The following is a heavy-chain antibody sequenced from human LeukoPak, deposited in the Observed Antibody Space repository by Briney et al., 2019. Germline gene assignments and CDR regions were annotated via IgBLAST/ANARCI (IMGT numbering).Heavy chain of an antibody. V-gene: IGHV3-23*01. CDR1: GFTFSYA. CDR2: ISGSGGST. D-gene: IGHD3-3*01. CDR3: AKGPSSDFWNVYYQPFDY. Sequence: GGSLRLSRTASGFTFSYAMTWVRQAPGKGLEWVSGISGSGGSTYYADSVKGRFTISRDNSKNTLYLQMNSLGAEDTAVYYCAKGPSSDFWNVYYQPFDYWGPGTVVTVSS. J-gene: IGHJ4*02.